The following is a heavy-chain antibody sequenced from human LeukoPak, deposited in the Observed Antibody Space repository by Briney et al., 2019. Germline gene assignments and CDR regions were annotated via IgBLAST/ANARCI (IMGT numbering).Heavy chain of an antibody. V-gene: IGHV3-74*01. D-gene: IGHD3-3*01. CDR2: INPDGKTA. J-gene: IGHJ4*02. CDR1: GFTFSGYW. Sequence: QPGGSLRLSCAASGFTFSGYWMHWVRQAPGEGLVWVSRINPDGKTAHYADSVQGRFTISRDNAKNMLYLQMNSLRADDTAMYFCASSRWSGYCNEWGQGTRVTVSS. CDR3: ASSRWSGYCNE.